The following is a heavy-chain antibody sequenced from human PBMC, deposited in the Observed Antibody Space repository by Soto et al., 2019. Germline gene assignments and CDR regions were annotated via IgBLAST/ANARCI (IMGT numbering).Heavy chain of an antibody. D-gene: IGHD3-16*01. V-gene: IGHV3-30*18. CDR2: ISYDGNYI. CDR3: AKGILSATIGPYAMAV. Sequence: QVQLVESGGGVVQPGASLRLSCEASGFAFSSYAMHWVRQAPGKGLEWVGVISYDGNYIYYADSVKGRFTISRDNSKNTLYVQVNSLRPEDTAVYYCAKGILSATIGPYAMAVWGQGTTVTVSS. J-gene: IGHJ6*02. CDR1: GFAFSSYA.